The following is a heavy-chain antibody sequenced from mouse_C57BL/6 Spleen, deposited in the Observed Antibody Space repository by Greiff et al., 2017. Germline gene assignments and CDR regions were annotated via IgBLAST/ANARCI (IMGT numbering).Heavy chain of an antibody. CDR2: ISYDGSN. Sequence: EVQVVESGPGLVKPSPSLSLTCSVTGYSITSGYYWNWIRQFPGNKLEWMGYISYDGSNNYNPSLKNRISITRDTSKNQFFLKLNSVTTEDTATYYCASRAAQAPFAYWGQGTLVTVSA. CDR3: ASRAAQAPFAY. V-gene: IGHV3-6*01. CDR1: GYSITSGYY. J-gene: IGHJ3*01. D-gene: IGHD3-2*02.